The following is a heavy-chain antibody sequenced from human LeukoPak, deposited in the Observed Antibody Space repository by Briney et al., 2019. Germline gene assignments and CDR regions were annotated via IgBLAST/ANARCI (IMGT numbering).Heavy chain of an antibody. J-gene: IGHJ4*02. CDR1: GFTFSSYV. V-gene: IGHV3-33*01. CDR3: ARGSEIAAPRPFDY. CDR2: IWYDGTNK. Sequence: GRSLRLSCAASGFTFSSYVMHWVRQAPGKGLEWVAVIWYDGTNKYYADSVKGRFTISRDNSKNTLYLQMNSLRAEDTAVYYCARGSEIAAPRPFDYSGQGTLVTVSS. D-gene: IGHD6-13*01.